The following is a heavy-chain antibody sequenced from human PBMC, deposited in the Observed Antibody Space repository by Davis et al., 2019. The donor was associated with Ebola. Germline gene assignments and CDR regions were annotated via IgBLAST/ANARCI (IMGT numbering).Heavy chain of an antibody. CDR2: ISWNSATI. CDR3: VRDGWASLFDY. CDR1: GSTFDDYA. V-gene: IGHV3-9*01. D-gene: IGHD6-19*01. J-gene: IGHJ4*02. Sequence: PGGSLRLSCAASGSTFDDYAMHWVRQAPGKGLEWVSGISWNSATIAYADSVKGRFTISRDNAKNSLYLQMNSLRVEDTAVYYCVRDGWASLFDYWGQGTLVTVSS.